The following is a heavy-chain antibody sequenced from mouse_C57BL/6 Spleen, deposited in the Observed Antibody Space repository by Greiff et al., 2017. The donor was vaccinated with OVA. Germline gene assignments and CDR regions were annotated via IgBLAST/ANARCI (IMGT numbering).Heavy chain of an antibody. CDR2: IDPSDSYT. CDR3: ARQMVKSDYDAMDY. V-gene: IGHV1-50*01. CDR1: GYTFTSYW. D-gene: IGHD2-3*01. Sequence: QVQLQQPGAELVKPGASVKLSCKASGYTFTSYWMQWVNQRPGQGLEWIGEIDPSDSYTNYNQKFKGKATLTVDTSSSTAYMQLSSRTSEDPAVYYCARQMVKSDYDAMDYWGQGTSVTVSS. J-gene: IGHJ4*01.